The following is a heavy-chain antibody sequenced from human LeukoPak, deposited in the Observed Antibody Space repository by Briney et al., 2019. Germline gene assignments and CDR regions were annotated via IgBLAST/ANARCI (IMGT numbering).Heavy chain of an antibody. Sequence: PSQTLSLTCTVSGGSISSGDYYWSWIRQPPGTGLEWIGYIYYSGSTYYNPSLKSRVTISVDTSKNQFSLKLSSVTAADTAVYYCARAAKLGIAPDYWGQGTLVTVSS. CDR3: ARAAKLGIAPDY. CDR2: IYYSGST. V-gene: IGHV4-30-4*01. J-gene: IGHJ4*02. D-gene: IGHD7-27*01. CDR1: GGSISSGDYY.